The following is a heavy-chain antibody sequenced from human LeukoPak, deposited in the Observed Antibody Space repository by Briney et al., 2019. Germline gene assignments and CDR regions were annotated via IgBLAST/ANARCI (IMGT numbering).Heavy chain of an antibody. CDR3: ARGYSKQLPLLDY. J-gene: IGHJ4*02. CDR2: IRYDGSNK. D-gene: IGHD4-11*01. CDR1: GFTFSSYG. Sequence: GGSLRLSCAASGFTFSSYGMHWVRQAPGKGLEWVAFIRYDGSNKYYADSVKGRFTISRDNSKNTLYLQMNSLRAEDTAVYYCARGYSKQLPLLDYWGQGTLVTVSS. V-gene: IGHV3-30*02.